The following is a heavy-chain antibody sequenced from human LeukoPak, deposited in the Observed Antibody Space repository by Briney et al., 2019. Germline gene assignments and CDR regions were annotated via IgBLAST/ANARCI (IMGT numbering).Heavy chain of an antibody. CDR1: GITVSNYG. CDR3: AKARVAAAGTGAFDV. CDR2: FSATDGSA. V-gene: IGHV3-23*01. D-gene: IGHD6-13*01. Sequence: GGSLRLSCAASGITVSNYGMTWVRQAPGKGLEWVSAFSATDGSAQYADSVRGRFSISRDNSKNSLYLQMNSPGDEDTAVYFCAKARVAAAGTGAFDVWGQGTMVTVSS. J-gene: IGHJ3*01.